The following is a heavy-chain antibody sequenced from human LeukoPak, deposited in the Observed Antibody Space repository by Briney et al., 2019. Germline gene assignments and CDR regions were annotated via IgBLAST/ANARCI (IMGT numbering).Heavy chain of an antibody. Sequence: SETLSLTCTVSSGSISSGRYYWSWIRQPAGKGLEWIGRIYTSGNTNYNPSLKSRVTISVDTSKNQFSLKLSSVTAADTAVYYCARVMGCSGGSCYSPYYVDYWGQGTLVTVSS. J-gene: IGHJ4*02. CDR2: IYTSGNT. CDR1: SGSISSGRYY. D-gene: IGHD2-15*01. V-gene: IGHV4-61*02. CDR3: ARVMGCSGGSCYSPYYVDY.